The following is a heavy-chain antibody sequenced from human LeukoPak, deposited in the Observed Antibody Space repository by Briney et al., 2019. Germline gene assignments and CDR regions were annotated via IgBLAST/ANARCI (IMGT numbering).Heavy chain of an antibody. CDR1: GFTFSSYA. D-gene: IGHD1-1*01. CDR3: AKAPDVEANARRMMGH. J-gene: IGHJ4*02. Sequence: GGSLTLSCAASGFTFSSYAMSWVRQAPGKGLEWVSVITKGGDTYNADSVKGRFTISRDNSKNTLYLQMNSLRVDDTAEYYCAKAPDVEANARRMMGHWGQGTLVTVSS. CDR2: ITKGGDT. V-gene: IGHV3-23*03.